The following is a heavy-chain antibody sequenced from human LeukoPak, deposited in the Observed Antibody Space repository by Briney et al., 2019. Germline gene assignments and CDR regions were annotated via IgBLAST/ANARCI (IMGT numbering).Heavy chain of an antibody. CDR3: ARGRYYHDTSCYYSLDY. J-gene: IGHJ4*02. D-gene: IGHD3-22*01. CDR2: ISWNSNSI. V-gene: IGHV3-9*03. CDR1: GFTFDDYA. Sequence: GGSLRLSCAASGFTFDDYAMHWVRQAPGKGLEWVSSISWNSNSIDYADSVKGRFTISRDNAKNSLYLQLNSLRADDMALYYCARGRYYHDTSCYYSLDYWGQGTLVTVSS.